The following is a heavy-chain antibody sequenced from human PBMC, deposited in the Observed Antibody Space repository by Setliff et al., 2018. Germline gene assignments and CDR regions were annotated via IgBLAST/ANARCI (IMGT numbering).Heavy chain of an antibody. Sequence: SETLSLTCTVSSGSIINYYWSWIRQPPGRPLEWIVTMSHRGRTYYNPSLESRVTMSLDTSKNQFSLRLTYVAAADTAVYYCATPRRDDLDTPFDTFDIWGQGTMVTVS. V-gene: IGHV4-59*04. CDR1: SGSIINYY. CDR2: MSHRGRT. D-gene: IGHD3-3*01. CDR3: ATPRRDDLDTPFDTFDI. J-gene: IGHJ3*02.